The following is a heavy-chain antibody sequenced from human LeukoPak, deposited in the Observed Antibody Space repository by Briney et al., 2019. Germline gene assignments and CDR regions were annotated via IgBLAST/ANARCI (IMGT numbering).Heavy chain of an antibody. D-gene: IGHD4-17*01. V-gene: IGHV3-74*01. CDR2: IKSDGSST. Sequence: PGGSLRLSCAASGFTFGSYWMHWVRQAPGKGLVWVSRIKSDGSSTSYADSVKGRFTISRDNAKNTLYLQMNSLRAEDTAVYYCARRPGVDYGYYYYMDVWGKGTTVTVSS. CDR1: GFTFGSYW. J-gene: IGHJ6*03. CDR3: ARRPGVDYGYYYYMDV.